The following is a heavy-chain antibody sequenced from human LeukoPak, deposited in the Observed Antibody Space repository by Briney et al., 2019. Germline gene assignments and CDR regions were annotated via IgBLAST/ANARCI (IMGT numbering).Heavy chain of an antibody. CDR3: ASQTPAAAGTPLPYYYYYGMDV. J-gene: IGHJ6*02. V-gene: IGHV3-48*01. CDR2: ISSSSSTI. D-gene: IGHD6-13*01. CDR1: GLTFSSYS. Sequence: PGGSLRLSCAASGLTFSSYSMNWVRQAPGKGLEWVSYISSSSSTIYYADSVKGRFTITRDNAKNSLYLQMNSLRAEDTAVYYCASQTPAAAGTPLPYYYYYGMDVWGQGTTVTVSS.